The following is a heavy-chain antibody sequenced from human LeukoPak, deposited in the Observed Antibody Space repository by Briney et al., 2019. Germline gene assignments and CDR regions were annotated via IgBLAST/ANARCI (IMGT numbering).Heavy chain of an antibody. CDR1: GYTFTNYY. D-gene: IGHD2-15*01. CDR3: ARDSRYCSGGSCYSKTYGMDV. Sequence: ASVKVSCKASGYTFTNYYIHWVRQAPGQGLEWMGWINPNSGGTNYAQKIQGRVTMTRDTSISTAYMELSRLRSDDTAVYYCARDSRYCSGGSCYSKTYGMDVWGQGTTVTVSS. J-gene: IGHJ6*02. CDR2: INPNSGGT. V-gene: IGHV1-2*02.